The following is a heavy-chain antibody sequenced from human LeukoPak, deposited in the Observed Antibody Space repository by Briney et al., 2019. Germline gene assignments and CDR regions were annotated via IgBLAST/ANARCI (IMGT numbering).Heavy chain of an antibody. D-gene: IGHD3-10*01. V-gene: IGHV3-20*04. CDR3: ARVAGSYYYGSAGY. CDR2: INWNGGST. J-gene: IGHJ4*02. Sequence: GGSLRLSCAASGFTFSSYSMNWVRQAPGKGLEWVSGINWNGGSTGYADSVKGRFTISRDNAKKSLYLQMNSLRAEDTALYYCARVAGSYYYGSAGYWGQGTLVTVSS. CDR1: GFTFSSYS.